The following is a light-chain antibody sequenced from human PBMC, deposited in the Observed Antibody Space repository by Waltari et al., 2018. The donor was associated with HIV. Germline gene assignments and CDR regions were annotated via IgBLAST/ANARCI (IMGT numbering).Light chain of an antibody. CDR1: ASLMTNY. V-gene: IGKV3-20*01. Sequence: EIVLTQSPETLSLSPGDRATLSCRDSASLMTNYLACYQQRPGQPPSLIMYGASNRAPGIPDRFRGSGSGTDFTLIISRLEPEDFAVYFCHQYGTSSYTFGPGTKLEIK. CDR2: GAS. CDR3: HQYGTSSYT. J-gene: IGKJ2*01.